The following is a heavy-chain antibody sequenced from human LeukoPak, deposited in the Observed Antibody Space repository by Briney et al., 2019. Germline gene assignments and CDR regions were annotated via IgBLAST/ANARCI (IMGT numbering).Heavy chain of an antibody. Sequence: GGSLRLSCAASGFTFSSYWMSWVRQAPGKGLEWVSAISGSGGSTYYADSVKGRFTISRDNSKNTLYLQMNSLRAEDTAVYYCACPSGSGPFDYWGQGTLVTVSS. J-gene: IGHJ4*02. D-gene: IGHD3-3*01. CDR3: ACPSGSGPFDY. CDR2: ISGSGGST. CDR1: GFTFSSYW. V-gene: IGHV3-23*01.